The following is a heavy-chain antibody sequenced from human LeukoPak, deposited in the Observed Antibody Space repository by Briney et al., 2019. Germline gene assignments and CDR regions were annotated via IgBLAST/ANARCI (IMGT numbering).Heavy chain of an antibody. CDR3: ARARAVANVGGYNYHPLDV. CDR1: GDSVTSHY. Sequence: SETLSLTCTVSGDSVTSHYWNWIGRPPGKGREWIGYTNYSDNADSNPSLKSRVTISLDTSDNQFSLKLSSVTAADTAVYYCARARAVANVGGYNYHPLDVWGQGTTVTVS. J-gene: IGHJ6*02. V-gene: IGHV4-59*08. CDR2: TNYSDNA. D-gene: IGHD3-16*01.